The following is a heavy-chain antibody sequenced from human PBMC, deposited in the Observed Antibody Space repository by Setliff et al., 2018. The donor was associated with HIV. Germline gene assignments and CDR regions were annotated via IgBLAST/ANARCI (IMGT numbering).Heavy chain of an antibody. V-gene: IGHV5-51*01. J-gene: IGHJ4*02. CDR2: IYPSDSDT. CDR3: ATLTGTTGY. D-gene: IGHD1-7*01. CDR1: GYYFTTFW. Sequence: PGESLKISCKGSGYYFTTFWIGWVRQMPGKGLEWMGIIYPSDSDTRYSPSFQGHVTISADKSISTAYLQWSSLKASDTAMYYCATLTGTTGYWGQGTLVTVSS.